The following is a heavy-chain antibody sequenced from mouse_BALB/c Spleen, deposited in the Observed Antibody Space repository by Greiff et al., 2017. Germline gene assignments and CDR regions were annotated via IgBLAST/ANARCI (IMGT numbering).Heavy chain of an antibody. CDR2: ISSGGGST. D-gene: IGHD1-1*01. J-gene: IGHJ2*01. Sequence: EVQVVESGGGLVKPGGSLKLSCAASGFAFSGYDMSWVRQTPGKRLEWVAYISSGGGSTYYPDTVKGRFTISRDNATNTLYLQMSSLTSEDTAMYYCARQSRGKKHYFDYWGQGTTLTVSS. CDR1: GFAFSGYD. V-gene: IGHV5-12-1*01. CDR3: ARQSRGKKHYFDY.